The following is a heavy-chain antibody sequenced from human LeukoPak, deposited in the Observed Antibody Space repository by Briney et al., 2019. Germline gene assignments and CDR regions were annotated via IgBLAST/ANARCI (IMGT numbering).Heavy chain of an antibody. CDR1: GFTFTDYY. V-gene: IGHV1-2*02. CDR3: AKDRSCINDVCHGDFDY. Sequence: ASVKVSCKASGFTFTDYYIHWVRQAPGQGLEWMGWINPSSGGTNYAQKFQGRVTMTRDSSISTSYMELSRLTSADTAVYYCAKDRSCINDVCHGDFDYWGQGTLVTVSS. J-gene: IGHJ4*02. CDR2: INPSSGGT. D-gene: IGHD2-8*01.